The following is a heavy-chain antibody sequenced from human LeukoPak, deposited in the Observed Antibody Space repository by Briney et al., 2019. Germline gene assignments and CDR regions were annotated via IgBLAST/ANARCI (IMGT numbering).Heavy chain of an antibody. V-gene: IGHV7-4-1*02. Sequence: ASVKVSCKASGYTFTSYAMNWVRRAPGQGLEWMGWINTNTGNPTYAQGFTGRFVFSLDTSVSTAYLQISSLKAEDTAVYYCARSDDIVVVVAAQYGDYWGQGTLVTVSS. CDR2: INTNTGNP. CDR1: GYTFTSYA. J-gene: IGHJ4*02. CDR3: ARSDDIVVVVAAQYGDY. D-gene: IGHD2-15*01.